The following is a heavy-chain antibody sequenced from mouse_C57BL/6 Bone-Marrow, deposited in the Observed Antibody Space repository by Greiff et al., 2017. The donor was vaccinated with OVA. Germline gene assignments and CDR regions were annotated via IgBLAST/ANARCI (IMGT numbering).Heavy chain of an antibody. CDR1: GFTFSDYG. J-gene: IGHJ2*01. V-gene: IGHV5-17*01. D-gene: IGHD2-3*01. Sequence: EVKLQESGGGLVKPGGSLKLSCAASGFTFSDYGMHWVRQAPEKGLEWVAYISSGSSTIYYADTVKGRFTISRDNATHTLFLQMTSLRSEDTAMFYGECNPPICDGGALDYWGQGTTLTVSS. CDR3: ECNPPICDGGALDY. CDR2: ISSGSSTI.